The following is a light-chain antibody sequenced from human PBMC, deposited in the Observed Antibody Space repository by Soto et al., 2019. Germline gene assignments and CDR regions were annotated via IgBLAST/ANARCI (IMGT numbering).Light chain of an antibody. J-gene: IGKJ1*01. Sequence: EIVLTQDPATLYSTPGQRATLSCRASQSVSSYLAWYQQRPGQAPRLLIYDASNRATGIPARFSGSGSGTDFTLTISSLEPEDFTVYYCPQRSNWPQRFGQGSKVDIK. CDR2: DAS. CDR3: PQRSNWPQR. CDR1: QSVSSY. V-gene: IGKV3-11*01.